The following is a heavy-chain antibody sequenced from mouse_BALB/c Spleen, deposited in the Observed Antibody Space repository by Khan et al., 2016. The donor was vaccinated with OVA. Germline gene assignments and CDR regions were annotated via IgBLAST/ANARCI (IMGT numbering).Heavy chain of an antibody. V-gene: IGHV1-61*01. D-gene: IGHD1-1*01. CDR1: GYSFTSYW. CDR2: IHPSDRDT. CDR3: ARGTTTSDWYFDV. J-gene: IGHJ1*01. Sequence: QVQLQQPGAELVRPGTSVKLSCKASGYSFTSYWMNWVKQRPGQGLEWIGIIHPSDRDTKLNQKFKDKATLTVDKSSSTAYMQLRSPTSEDAAVYYCARGTTTSDWYFDVWGAGITVTVSS.